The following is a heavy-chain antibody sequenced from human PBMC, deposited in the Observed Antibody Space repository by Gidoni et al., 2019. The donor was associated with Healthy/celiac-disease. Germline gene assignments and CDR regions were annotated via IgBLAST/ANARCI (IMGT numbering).Heavy chain of an antibody. V-gene: IGHV3-33*01. J-gene: IGHJ4*02. D-gene: IGHD3-22*01. Sequence: QVQLVESGGGVVQPGRSLRLSCAASGCPFSSYGMHWVRQAPGKGLEWVAVIWYDGSNKYYADSVKGRFTISRDNSKNTLYLQMNSLRAEDTAVYYCARGEYYYDSSGYYRVFDYWGQGTLVTVSS. CDR1: GCPFSSYG. CDR2: IWYDGSNK. CDR3: ARGEYYYDSSGYYRVFDY.